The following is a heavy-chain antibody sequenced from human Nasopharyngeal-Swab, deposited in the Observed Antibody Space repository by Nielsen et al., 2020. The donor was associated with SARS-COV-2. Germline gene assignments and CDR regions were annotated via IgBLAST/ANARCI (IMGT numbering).Heavy chain of an antibody. CDR1: GFTFNSHG. V-gene: IGHV3-30*03. D-gene: IGHD5-12*01. J-gene: IGHJ6*02. CDR2: ISFDGSKK. Sequence: GGSLRLSCAASGFTFNSHGVHWVRQAPGKGLEWVAVISFDGSKKYYADSVKGRFTISRDSSKNTLYLQMNSLRAEDTAVYYCARDTSVDIVLLYYGMDVWGQGTTVTVSS. CDR3: ARDTSVDIVLLYYGMDV.